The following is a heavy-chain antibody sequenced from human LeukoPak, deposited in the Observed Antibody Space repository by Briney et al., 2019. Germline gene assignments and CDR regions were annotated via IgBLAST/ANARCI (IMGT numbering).Heavy chain of an antibody. D-gene: IGHD3-10*01. V-gene: IGHV4-34*01. Sequence: SETLSLTCAVYGGSFSGYYWSWTRQPPGKGLEWIGEINHSGSTNYNPSLKSRVTILVDTSKNQFSLKLSSVTAADTAVYYCARARGSGSYYSSHYFDYWGQGTLVTVSS. CDR3: ARARGSGSYYSSHYFDY. J-gene: IGHJ4*02. CDR1: GGSFSGYY. CDR2: INHSGST.